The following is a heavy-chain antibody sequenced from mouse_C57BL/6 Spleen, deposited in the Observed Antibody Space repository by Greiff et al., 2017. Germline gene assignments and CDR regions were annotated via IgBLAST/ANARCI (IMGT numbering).Heavy chain of an antibody. CDR2: IDPENGDT. CDR1: GFNIKDDY. CDR3: TTLDSSGARNY. Sequence: EVKLMESGAELVRPGASVKLSCTASGFNIKDDYMHWVKQRPEQGLEWIGWIDPENGDTEYASKFQGKATITADTSSNTAYLQLSSLTSEDTAVYYCTTLDSSGARNYWGQGTTLTVSS. D-gene: IGHD3-2*02. J-gene: IGHJ2*01. V-gene: IGHV14-4*01.